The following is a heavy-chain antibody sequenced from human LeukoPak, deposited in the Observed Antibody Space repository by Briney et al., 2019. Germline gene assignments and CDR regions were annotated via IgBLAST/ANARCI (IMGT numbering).Heavy chain of an antibody. D-gene: IGHD6-19*01. CDR2: ISWDGNIQ. CDR1: GFTFRSHT. Sequence: PGGSLRLSCAASGFTFRSHTIHWVRQAPGKGLEWVAFISWDGNIQYYAESVKGRFTLSRDSSKNTVYLQMNSLRFEDTAVYHCARDYSGWYVFDYWGQGTLVAVSP. CDR3: ARDYSGWYVFDY. V-gene: IGHV3-30-3*01. J-gene: IGHJ4*02.